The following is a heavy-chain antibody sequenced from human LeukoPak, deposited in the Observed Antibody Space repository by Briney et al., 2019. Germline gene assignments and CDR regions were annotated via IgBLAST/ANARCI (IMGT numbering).Heavy chain of an antibody. V-gene: IGHV1-2*02. CDR2: INPNSGGT. J-gene: IGHJ5*02. CDR1: GYTFTGYY. Sequence: ASVKVSCKASGYTFTGYYMHWVRQAPGQGLEWMGWINPNSGGTNYAQKFQGRVTMTRDTSISTAYMELSRLRSDDTAVYYCARWTMVRGVRSGFDPWGQGTLVTVSS. D-gene: IGHD3-10*01. CDR3: ARWTMVRGVRSGFDP.